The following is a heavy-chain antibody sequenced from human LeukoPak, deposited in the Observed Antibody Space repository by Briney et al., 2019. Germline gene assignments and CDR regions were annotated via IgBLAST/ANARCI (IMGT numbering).Heavy chain of an antibody. V-gene: IGHV3-53*01. CDR2: IYSGGST. CDR1: GFTVSSNY. Sequence: GGSLRLSCAASGFTVSSNYMSWVRQAPGKGLEWVSVIYSGGSTYHADSVKGRFTISRDNSKNTLYLQMNSLRAEDTAVYYCATAEYSSGNDYWGQGTLVTVSS. D-gene: IGHD6-19*01. CDR3: ATAEYSSGNDY. J-gene: IGHJ4*02.